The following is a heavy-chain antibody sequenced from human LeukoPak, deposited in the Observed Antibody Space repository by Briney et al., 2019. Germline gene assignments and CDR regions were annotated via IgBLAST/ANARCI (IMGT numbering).Heavy chain of an antibody. Sequence: SAETLSLTCAVYGGSFSGYYWSWIRQPPGKGLEWIGEINYSGSTNYNPSLKSRVTISVDTSKNQFSLKLSSVTAADTAVYYCARGWSKDVRLRPGRYYMDVWGKGTTVTVS. CDR2: INYSGST. V-gene: IGHV4-34*01. D-gene: IGHD4-17*01. CDR1: GGSFSGYY. CDR3: ARGWSKDVRLRPGRYYMDV. J-gene: IGHJ6*03.